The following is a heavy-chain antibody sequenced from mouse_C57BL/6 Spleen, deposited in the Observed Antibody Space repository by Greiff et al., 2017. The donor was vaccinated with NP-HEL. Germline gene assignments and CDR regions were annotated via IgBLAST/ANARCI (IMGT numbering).Heavy chain of an antibody. CDR3: ARGDGSARYFDV. CDR1: GYSFTGYY. J-gene: IGHJ1*03. D-gene: IGHD1-1*01. CDR2: INPSTGGT. Sequence: VQLQQSGPELVKPGASVKISCKASGYSFTGYYMNWVKQSPEKSLEWIGEINPSTGGTTYNQKFKAKATLTVDKSSSTAYMQLKSLTSEDSAVYYCARGDGSARYFDVWGTGTTVTVSS. V-gene: IGHV1-42*01.